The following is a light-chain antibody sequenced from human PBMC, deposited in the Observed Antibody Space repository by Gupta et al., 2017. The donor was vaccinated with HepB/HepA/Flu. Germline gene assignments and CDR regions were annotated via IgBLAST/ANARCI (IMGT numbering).Light chain of an antibody. CDR3: MQALQTAWT. CDR1: QSLLHSHAYNY. V-gene: IGKV2-28*01. Sequence: DIVMTQSPLSLPVTPGEPASISCRSSQSLLHSHAYNYLDWYLQRPGQSPQLLIFLGSNRASGVPDRFSGSGSGTDFTLRISRVEAEDVEIYYCMQALQTAWTFGQGTKVEIK. J-gene: IGKJ1*01. CDR2: LGS.